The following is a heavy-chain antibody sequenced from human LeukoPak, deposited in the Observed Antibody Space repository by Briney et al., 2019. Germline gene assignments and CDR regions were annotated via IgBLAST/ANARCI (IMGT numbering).Heavy chain of an antibody. CDR3: ARDSGSSWFGPLDY. Sequence: GGSLRLSCAASGFTFSSHGMHWVRQAPGQGPEWVAVIWYDGSNEFCADSVKGRFTISRDNSKNTLYLQMNSLRAEDTAVYYCARDSGSSWFGPLDYWGRGTLVTVSS. CDR2: IWYDGSNE. D-gene: IGHD6-13*01. J-gene: IGHJ4*02. V-gene: IGHV3-33*01. CDR1: GFTFSSHG.